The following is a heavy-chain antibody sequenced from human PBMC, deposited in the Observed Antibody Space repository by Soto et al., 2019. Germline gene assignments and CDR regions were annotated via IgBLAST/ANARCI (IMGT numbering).Heavy chain of an antibody. J-gene: IGHJ6*02. V-gene: IGHV3-30*18. CDR3: AKDVVVGATTGLGDYYYYYGMDV. CDR2: ISYDGSNK. D-gene: IGHD1-26*01. CDR1: GLTGSSYG. Sequence: GGSLRLSCAASGLTGSSYGMHWVRQAPGKGLEWGAVISYDGSNKYYADSVKGRFTISRDNSKNTLYLQMNSLRAEDTAVFYCAKDVVVGATTGLGDYYYYYGMDVWGQGTTVTVSS.